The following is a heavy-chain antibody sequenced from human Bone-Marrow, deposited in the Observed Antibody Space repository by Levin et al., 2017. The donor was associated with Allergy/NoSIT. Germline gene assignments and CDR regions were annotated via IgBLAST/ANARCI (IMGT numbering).Heavy chain of an antibody. CDR2: ISSSSSHI. D-gene: IGHD6-19*01. CDR3: ARDPRAGSGWYWFDP. Sequence: GGSLRLSCVASGFSFSDYTMNWVRLAPGRGLEWVASISSSSSHIYYADSVKDRFTISRDNAKNSLYLQMSSLRAEDTAVYHCARDPRAGSGWYWFDPGGRGTGATVSS. CDR1: GFSFSDYT. V-gene: IGHV3-21*01. J-gene: IGHJ5*02.